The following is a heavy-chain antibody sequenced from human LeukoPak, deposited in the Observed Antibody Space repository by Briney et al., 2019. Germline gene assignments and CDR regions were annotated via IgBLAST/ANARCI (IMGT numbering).Heavy chain of an antibody. CDR1: GFTFSSYG. CDR2: IRYDGSNK. V-gene: IGHV3-30*02. Sequence: GGSLRLSCAASGFTFSSYGMHWVRQAPGKGLEWVAFIRYDGSNKYYADSVKGRFTISRDNSKNTLYLQMNSLRAEDTAVYYCARVVLGYCSGGSCYSEAYYYMDVWGKGTTVTVSS. D-gene: IGHD2-15*01. J-gene: IGHJ6*03. CDR3: ARVVLGYCSGGSCYSEAYYYMDV.